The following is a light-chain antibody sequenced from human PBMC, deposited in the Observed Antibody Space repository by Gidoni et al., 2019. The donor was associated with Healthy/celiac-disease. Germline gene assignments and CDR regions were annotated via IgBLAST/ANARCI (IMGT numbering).Light chain of an antibody. CDR2: DAS. CDR3: QQCNSYPYT. CDR1: QSISSW. Sequence: DIQMTQSPSTLSASVGDRVTITCRASQSISSWLAWYQQKPGKAPKLLIYDASSLESGVPSRFSGSGSGTEFTLTISSLQPDDFATYYCQQCNSYPYTFXQXTKLEIK. V-gene: IGKV1-5*01. J-gene: IGKJ2*01.